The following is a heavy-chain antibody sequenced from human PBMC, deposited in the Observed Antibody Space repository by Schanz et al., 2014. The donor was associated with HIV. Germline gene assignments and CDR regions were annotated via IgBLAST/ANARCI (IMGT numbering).Heavy chain of an antibody. CDR1: GFMFSSYG. V-gene: IGHV3-48*04. J-gene: IGHJ3*02. D-gene: IGHD6-19*01. CDR3: ARSPWLRDDGLDI. CDR2: ISSSSVRK. Sequence: VQLVESGGGVVQPGGSLRLSCVASGFMFSSYGMNWVRQAPGKGLEWVSYISSSSVRKNYADSVKGRFTISRDNAKNSLYLQLNSLRAEDTAVYYCARSPWLRDDGLDIWGQGTMVTVSS.